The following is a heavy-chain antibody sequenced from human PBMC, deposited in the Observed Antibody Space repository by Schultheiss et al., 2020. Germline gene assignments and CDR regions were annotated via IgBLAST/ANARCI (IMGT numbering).Heavy chain of an antibody. CDR1: GFTFSRYG. Sequence: GGSLRLSCAASGFTFSRYGMHWVRQAPGKGLEWVAVISYDGSNKYYADSVKGRFTISRDNSKNTLYLQMNSLRGEDTAVYYCAKEKYYYDSRGYLAYDAFDIWGQGTMVTV. J-gene: IGHJ3*02. CDR3: AKEKYYYDSRGYLAYDAFDI. CDR2: ISYDGSNK. D-gene: IGHD3-22*01. V-gene: IGHV3-30*18.